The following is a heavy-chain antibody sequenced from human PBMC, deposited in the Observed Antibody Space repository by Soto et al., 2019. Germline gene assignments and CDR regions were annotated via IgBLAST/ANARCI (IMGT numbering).Heavy chain of an antibody. D-gene: IGHD1-1*01. V-gene: IGHV5-10-1*01. J-gene: IGHJ4*02. CDR2: IEPSDSST. Sequence: LGESLKISCKGSGHSFANYWINWVRQMPGKGLEWMGRIEPSDSSTNYSPSFQGHVTISIDTSISTAYLQWSSLKASDTAMYYCARQSWNALDYWGQGTLVTVSS. CDR1: GHSFANYW. CDR3: ARQSWNALDY.